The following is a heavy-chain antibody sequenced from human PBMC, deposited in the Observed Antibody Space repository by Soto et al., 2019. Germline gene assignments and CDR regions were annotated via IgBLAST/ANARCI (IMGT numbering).Heavy chain of an antibody. CDR3: ARAVGVSSSWYSFGY. CDR1: GGSISSSSYY. V-gene: IGHV4-39*07. D-gene: IGHD6-13*01. J-gene: IGHJ4*02. CDR2: IYYSGST. Sequence: SETLSLTCSVSGGSISSSSYYWGWIRQPPGKGLEWIGSIYYSGSTYYNPSLKSRFTISLDKSKNHFSLKLSSVTAADTAVYYCARAVGVSSSWYSFGYCGQGPLVTVSS.